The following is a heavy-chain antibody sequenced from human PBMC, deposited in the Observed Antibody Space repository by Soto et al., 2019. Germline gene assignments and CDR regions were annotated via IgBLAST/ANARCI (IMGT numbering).Heavy chain of an antibody. D-gene: IGHD1-26*01. CDR1: GYTFTSCG. Sequence: QVQLVQSGAEVKKPGDSVKVSCKASGYTFTSCGISWVRQAPGQGLEWVGWISAYSGNTKYAQKLQRRVTETTDTSTRTAEMEVRRMRSDDTAVYYCARGSYGDYWGQGNRVTTSS. CDR2: ISAYSGNT. J-gene: IGHJ4*02. V-gene: IGHV1-18*01. CDR3: ARGSYGDY.